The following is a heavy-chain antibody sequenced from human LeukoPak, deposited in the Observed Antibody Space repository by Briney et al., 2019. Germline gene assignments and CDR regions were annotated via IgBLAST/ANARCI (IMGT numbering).Heavy chain of an antibody. J-gene: IGHJ4*02. CDR3: ARDGRLIVVVPAASSGFDY. D-gene: IGHD2-2*01. Sequence: PGGSLRLSCAASGFTFSSYGMHWVRQAPGKGLEWVAFIRYDGSNKYYADSVKGRFTISRDNSKNTLYLQMNSLRAEDTAVYYCARDGRLIVVVPAASSGFDYWGQGTLVTVSS. CDR1: GFTFSSYG. CDR2: IRYDGSNK. V-gene: IGHV3-30*02.